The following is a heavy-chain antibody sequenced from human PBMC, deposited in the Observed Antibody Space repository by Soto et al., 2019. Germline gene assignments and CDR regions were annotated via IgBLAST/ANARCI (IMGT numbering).Heavy chain of an antibody. CDR2: ISSSSSYI. CDR1: GFTFSSYS. D-gene: IGHD3-3*01. V-gene: IGHV3-21*01. J-gene: IGHJ6*02. Sequence: GGSLRLSCAASGFTFSSYSMNWVRQAPGKGLEWVSSISSSSSYIYYADSVKGRFTISRDNAKNSLYLQMNSLRAEDTAVYYCAREVGPMTIDYYYYGMDVWGQGTTVTVSS. CDR3: AREVGPMTIDYYYYGMDV.